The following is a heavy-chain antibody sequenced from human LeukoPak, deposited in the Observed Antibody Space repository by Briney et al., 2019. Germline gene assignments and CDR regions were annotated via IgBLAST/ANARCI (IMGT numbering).Heavy chain of an antibody. CDR2: IYYSGST. Sequence: SETLSLTCAVYGGSFSGYYWSWIRQPPGKGLEWIGYIYYSGSTYYNPSLKSRVTISVDTSMNQFSLKLSSVTAADTAVYYCARGWAIVVAFDYWGQGTLVTVSS. CDR1: GGSFSGYY. J-gene: IGHJ4*02. V-gene: IGHV4-30-4*01. D-gene: IGHD3-22*01. CDR3: ARGWAIVVAFDY.